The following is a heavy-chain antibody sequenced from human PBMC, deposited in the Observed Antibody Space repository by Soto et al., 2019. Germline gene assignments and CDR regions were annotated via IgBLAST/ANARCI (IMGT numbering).Heavy chain of an antibody. CDR2: IYYSGST. CDR1: GGSISSGGYY. CDR3: ARDAPRAAAGNFDY. J-gene: IGHJ4*02. Sequence: QVQLQESGPGLVKPSQTLSLTCTVSGGSISSGGYYWSWISQHPGKGLEWIGYIYYSGSTYYNPPIKSRVTISVDTSKDQFSLKLSSVTAADTAVYYCARDAPRAAAGNFDYWGQGTLVTVSS. V-gene: IGHV4-31*03. D-gene: IGHD6-13*01.